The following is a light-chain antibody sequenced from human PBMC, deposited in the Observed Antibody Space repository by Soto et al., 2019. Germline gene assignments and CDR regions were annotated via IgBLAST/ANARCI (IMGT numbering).Light chain of an antibody. CDR2: AAS. V-gene: IGKV1-27*01. CDR3: QKYSSFSA. Sequence: DIRMTQSPTSLSASVGERATITCRASQGISNFVAWYQQKPGKAPKLLIYAASTVETGVPSRFSGSGSGTDFTLTINSLQPEDLATYSCQKYSSFSAFGPGTKVDIK. J-gene: IGKJ3*01. CDR1: QGISNF.